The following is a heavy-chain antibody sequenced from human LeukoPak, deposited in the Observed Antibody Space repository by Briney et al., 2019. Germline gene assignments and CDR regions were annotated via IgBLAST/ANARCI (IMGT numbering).Heavy chain of an antibody. V-gene: IGHV3-30-3*01. D-gene: IGHD1-14*01. CDR1: GFTFSNYP. CDR3: ARDLATTWRPEDAFDI. J-gene: IGHJ3*02. Sequence: GRSLRLSCAASGFTFSNYPIHWVRQAPGKGLEWVAFVSYNGGNKYYADSVKGRFTISRDNSKNTLYLQMESLSAEDTAVYFCARDLATTWRPEDAFDIWGQGTMVTVSS. CDR2: VSYNGGNK.